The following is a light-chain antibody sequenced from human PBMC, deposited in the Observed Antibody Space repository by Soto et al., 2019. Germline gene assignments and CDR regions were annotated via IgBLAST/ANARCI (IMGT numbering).Light chain of an antibody. V-gene: IGKV3-20*01. CDR1: QSVSSNY. CDR2: GGS. Sequence: VVLTQSPDTLSLSPGEGGTLSCRAIQSVSSNYLAWYQQKPGQAPRLLIYGGSRRATGIPDRFSGGGSGTDFTLTISRLEPEDVAVYFCQCQQFGISPVYTFGQGTKLEIK. CDR3: QQFGISPVYT. J-gene: IGKJ2*01.